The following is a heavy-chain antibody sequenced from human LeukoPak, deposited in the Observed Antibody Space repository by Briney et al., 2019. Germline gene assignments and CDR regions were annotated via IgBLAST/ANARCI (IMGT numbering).Heavy chain of an antibody. V-gene: IGHV7-4-1*02. J-gene: IGHJ6*02. CDR1: GYTFTSYA. D-gene: IGHD1-26*01. Sequence: GASVKVSCKASGYTFTSYAMNWVRQAPGQGLEWMGWINTNTGNPTYAQGFTGRFVFSLDTSVSTAYLQISSLKAEDTAVYYCASLYGWELAASNYYYGMDVWGQGTTVTVSS. CDR2: INTNTGNP. CDR3: ASLYGWELAASNYYYGMDV.